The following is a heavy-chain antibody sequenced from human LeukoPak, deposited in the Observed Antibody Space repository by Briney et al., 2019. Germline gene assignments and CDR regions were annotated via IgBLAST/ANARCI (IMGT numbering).Heavy chain of an antibody. V-gene: IGHV4-34*01. CDR3: ARGRTDIVAVVAAPALDY. J-gene: IGHJ4*02. Sequence: SETLSLTCAVYGGSFSGYYWSWIRPPPGKGLEWIGEINHSGSTNYNPSLKSRVTISVDTSKTQFSLKLTSVTAADTAVYYCARGRTDIVAVVAAPALDYWGQGTLVTVSS. CDR1: GGSFSGYY. D-gene: IGHD2-15*01. CDR2: INHSGST.